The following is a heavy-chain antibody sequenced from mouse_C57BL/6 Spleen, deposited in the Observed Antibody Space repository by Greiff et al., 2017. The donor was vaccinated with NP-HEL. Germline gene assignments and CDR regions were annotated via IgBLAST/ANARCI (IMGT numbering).Heavy chain of an antibody. J-gene: IGHJ3*01. Sequence: EVKLVESGPGLVKPSQSLSLTCSVTGYSITSGYYWNWIRQFPGNKLEWMGYISYDGSNNYNPSLKNRISITRDTSKNQFFLKLNSVTTEDTATYYCARDGKQFAYWGQGTLVTVSA. CDR1: GYSITSGYY. V-gene: IGHV3-6*01. D-gene: IGHD2-1*01. CDR3: ARDGKQFAY. CDR2: ISYDGSN.